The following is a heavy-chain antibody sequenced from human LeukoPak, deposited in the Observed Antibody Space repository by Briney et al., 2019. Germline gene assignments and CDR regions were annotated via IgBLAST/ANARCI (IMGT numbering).Heavy chain of an antibody. D-gene: IGHD1-1*01. Sequence: PGGSLRLSCAASGFTFNIYTMSWVRQAPGKGLEWVAVISGFGTFYADSVKGRFTITRDDSKNTLYLQMSRLRVDDTAVYYCAKDSTDHNGVYHAFDVWGQGTMVTVSS. CDR1: GFTFNIYT. J-gene: IGHJ3*01. V-gene: IGHV3-23*01. CDR2: ISGFGT. CDR3: AKDSTDHNGVYHAFDV.